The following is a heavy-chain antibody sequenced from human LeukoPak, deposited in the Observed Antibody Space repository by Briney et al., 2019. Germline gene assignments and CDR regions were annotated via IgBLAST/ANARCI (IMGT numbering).Heavy chain of an antibody. CDR1: GDSVSSNSAA. J-gene: IGHJ4*02. CDR2: TYYRSKWYN. V-gene: IGHV6-1*01. D-gene: IGHD3-3*01. Sequence: SQILSLTCAISGDSVSSNSAAWNWNRQSPSRGLEWLGRTYYRSKWYNDYAVSVKSRITINPDTSKNQFSLQLNSVTPEDTAVYYCARGNYDFWSGYSNYFDYWGQGTLVTVSS. CDR3: ARGNYDFWSGYSNYFDY.